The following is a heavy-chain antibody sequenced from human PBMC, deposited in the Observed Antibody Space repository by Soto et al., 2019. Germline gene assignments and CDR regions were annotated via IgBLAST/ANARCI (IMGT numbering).Heavy chain of an antibody. CDR3: ARQIAAAGIGWFDP. CDR2: IIPIFGTA. D-gene: IGHD6-13*01. J-gene: IGHJ5*02. V-gene: IGHV1-69*13. CDR1: GGTFSSYA. Sequence: ASVKVSCKASGGTFSSYAISWVRQAPGQGLEWMGGIIPIFGTANYAQKFQGRVTITADESTSTAYMELSSLRAEDTAVYFCARQIAAAGIGWFDPWGQGTLVTVSS.